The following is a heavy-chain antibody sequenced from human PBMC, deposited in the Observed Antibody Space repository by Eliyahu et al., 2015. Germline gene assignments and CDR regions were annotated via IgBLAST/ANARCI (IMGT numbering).Heavy chain of an antibody. CDR3: ARDGGTNGVY. CDR1: GFTFSSYG. V-gene: IGHV3-30*03. CDR2: ISYDGSNK. D-gene: IGHD2-8*01. Sequence: QVQLVESGGGVVQPGRSLRLSCAASGFTFSSYGMHWVRQAPGKGLEWVAGISYDGSNKYYADSVKGRFTISRDNSKNTLYLQMNSLRAEDTAVYYCARDGGTNGVYWGQGTLVTVSS. J-gene: IGHJ4*02.